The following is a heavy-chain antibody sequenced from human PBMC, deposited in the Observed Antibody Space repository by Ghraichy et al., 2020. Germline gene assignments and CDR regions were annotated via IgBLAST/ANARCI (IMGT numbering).Heavy chain of an antibody. J-gene: IGHJ4*02. CDR3: AVLRGRCWEDF. Sequence: GGSLRLSCAGSGFRFSNYNMNWVRQVPGKGLEWVASLGHTSQFIYYAESVRGRFTISRDNAKNTLYLQMNILRTEDTAVYYCAVLRGRCWEDFWGRGTLVSVSS. CDR2: LGHTSQFI. D-gene: IGHD3-10*01. V-gene: IGHV3-21*06. CDR1: GFRFSNYN.